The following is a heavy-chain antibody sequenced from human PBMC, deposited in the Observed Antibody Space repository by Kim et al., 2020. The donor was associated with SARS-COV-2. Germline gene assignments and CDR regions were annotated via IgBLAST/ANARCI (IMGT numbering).Heavy chain of an antibody. V-gene: IGHV3-23*01. CDR3: AKDFALSYSSTSVPY. J-gene: IGHJ4*02. Sequence: GGSLRLSCAASGFTFSSYAMSWVRQAPGKGLEWVSAISGSGGSTYYADSVKGRFTISRDNSKNTLYLQMNSLRAEDTAVYYCAKDFALSYSSTSVPYWGQGTLVTVSS. CDR2: ISGSGGST. CDR1: GFTFSSYA. D-gene: IGHD6-13*01.